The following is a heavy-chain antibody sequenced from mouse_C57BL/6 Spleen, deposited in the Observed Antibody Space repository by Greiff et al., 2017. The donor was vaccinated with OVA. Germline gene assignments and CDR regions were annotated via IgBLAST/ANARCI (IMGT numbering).Heavy chain of an antibody. CDR2: IDPSDSET. J-gene: IGHJ4*01. CDR3: ARNYGSSGDYAMDY. Sequence: QVQLQPSGAELVRPGSSVKLSCKASGYTFTSYWMHWVKQRPIQGLEWIGNIDPSDSETHYNQKFKDKATLTVDKSSSTAYMQLSSLTSEDSAVYYCARNYGSSGDYAMDYWGQGTSVTVSS. D-gene: IGHD1-1*01. CDR1: GYTFTSYW. V-gene: IGHV1-52*01.